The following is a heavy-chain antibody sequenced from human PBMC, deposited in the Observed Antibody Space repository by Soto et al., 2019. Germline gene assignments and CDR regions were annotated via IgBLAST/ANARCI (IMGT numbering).Heavy chain of an antibody. V-gene: IGHV3-23*01. CDR3: AKDNVAAAALYGMDV. D-gene: IGHD6-13*01. J-gene: IGHJ6*02. CDR2: ISGSGGST. CDR1: GGSISSYY. Sequence: ETLSLTCTVSGGSISSYYWSWIRQAPGKGLEWVSAISGSGGSTYYADSVKGRFTISRDNSKNTLYLQMNSLRAEDTAVYYCAKDNVAAAALYGMDVWGQGTTVTVSS.